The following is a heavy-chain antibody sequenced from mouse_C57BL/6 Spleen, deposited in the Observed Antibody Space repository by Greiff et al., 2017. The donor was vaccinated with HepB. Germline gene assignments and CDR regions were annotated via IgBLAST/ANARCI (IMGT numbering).Heavy chain of an antibody. Sequence: VKLQESGPELVKPGASVKISCKASGYAFSSSWMNWVKQRPGKGLEWIGRIYPGDGDTNYNGKFKGKATLTADKSSSTAYMQLSSLTSEDSAVYFCARMDWDYWGQGTLVTVSA. CDR1: GYAFSSSW. V-gene: IGHV1-82*01. CDR3: ARMDWDY. J-gene: IGHJ3*01. CDR2: IYPGDGDT. D-gene: IGHD4-1*01.